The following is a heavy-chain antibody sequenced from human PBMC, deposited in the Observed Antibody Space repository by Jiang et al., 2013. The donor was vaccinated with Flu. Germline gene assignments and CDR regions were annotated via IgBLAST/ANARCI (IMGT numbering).Heavy chain of an antibody. D-gene: IGHD6-13*01. CDR2: MNPNSGNT. Sequence: EWMGWMNPNSGNTGYAQKFQGRVTMTRNTSISTAYMELSSLRSEDTAVYYCARGKSSSWFNSYYYYYGMDVWGQGTTVTVSS. J-gene: IGHJ6*02. V-gene: IGHV1-8*01. CDR3: ARGKSSSWFNSYYYYYGMDV.